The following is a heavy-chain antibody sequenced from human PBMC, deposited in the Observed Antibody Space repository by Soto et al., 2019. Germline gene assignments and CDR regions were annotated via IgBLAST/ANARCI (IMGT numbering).Heavy chain of an antibody. Sequence: GGSLRLSCAASGFTFSSYGMHWVRQAPGKGLEWVSVIYSGGSTYYADSVKGRFTISRDNSKNTLYLQMNSLRAEDTAVYYCASQYYDFWSGYYSYWGQGTLVTVSS. D-gene: IGHD3-3*01. V-gene: IGHV3-66*04. CDR1: GFTFSSYG. CDR2: IYSGGST. J-gene: IGHJ4*02. CDR3: ASQYYDFWSGYYSY.